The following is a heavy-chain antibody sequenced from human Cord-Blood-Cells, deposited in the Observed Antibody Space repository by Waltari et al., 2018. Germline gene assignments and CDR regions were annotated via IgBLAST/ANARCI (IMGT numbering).Heavy chain of an antibody. CDR1: GGSFSGYY. D-gene: IGHD3-22*01. Sequence: QVQLQQWGAGLLKPSETLSPTCAVYGGSFSGYYWSWIRQPPGKGLEWIGEIKHSGSTNFNPSLKSRVTISVDTSKNQFSLKRSSVTAADTAVYYCARRAFYYYDSSGYYYWGQGTLVTVSS. CDR3: ARRAFYYYDSSGYYY. J-gene: IGHJ4*02. CDR2: IKHSGST. V-gene: IGHV4-34*01.